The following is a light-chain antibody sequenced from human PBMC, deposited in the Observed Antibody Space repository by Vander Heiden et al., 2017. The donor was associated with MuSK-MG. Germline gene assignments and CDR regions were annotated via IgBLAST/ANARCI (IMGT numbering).Light chain of an antibody. CDR2: QDS. J-gene: IGLJ2*01. Sequence: PTNRTAASVSPGQTASITCSGDKLGDKYACWYQQKPGQSPVLVIYQDSKRPSGIPERFSGSNSGNTATLTISGTQAMDEADYYCQAWDSSTVVFGGGTKLTVL. V-gene: IGLV3-1*01. CDR1: KLGDKY. CDR3: QAWDSSTVV.